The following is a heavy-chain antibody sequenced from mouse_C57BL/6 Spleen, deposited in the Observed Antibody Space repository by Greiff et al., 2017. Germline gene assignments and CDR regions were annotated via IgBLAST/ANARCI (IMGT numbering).Heavy chain of an antibody. D-gene: IGHD2-1*01. CDR2: ISYDGSN. V-gene: IGHV3-6*01. J-gene: IGHJ4*01. CDR3: ARDSGKGAMDY. Sequence: ESGPGLVKPSQSLSLTCSVTGYSITSGYYWNWIRQFPGNKLEWMGYISYDGSNNYNPSLKNRNSITRDTSKNQFFLKLNSVTTEDTATYYCARDSGKGAMDYWGQGTSVTVSS. CDR1: GYSITSGYY.